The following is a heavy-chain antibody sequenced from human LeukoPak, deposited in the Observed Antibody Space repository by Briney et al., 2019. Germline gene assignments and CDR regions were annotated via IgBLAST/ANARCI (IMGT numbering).Heavy chain of an antibody. CDR1: GGSLSSYY. CDR3: ARDVVLDTSGRLTITRFVP. D-gene: IGHD3-22*01. Sequence: SETLSLTCTVSGGSLSSYYWSSLRQPPAKGLEWIGYISYSGSTKYNVSLKSRVTISVDTSKKQFSLKMSSVIAADTAVYYCARDVVLDTSGRLTITRFVPWGQGTLVTVSS. CDR2: ISYSGST. V-gene: IGHV4-59*01. J-gene: IGHJ5*02.